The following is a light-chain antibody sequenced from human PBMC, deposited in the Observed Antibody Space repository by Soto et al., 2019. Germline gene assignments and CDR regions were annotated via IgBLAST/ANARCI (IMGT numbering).Light chain of an antibody. J-gene: IGKJ4*01. V-gene: IGKV3-15*01. CDR3: QQYNNWPPRXT. Sequence: EIVMTQSPATLSVSPGERXXXXXXXXQSVSSNLAWYQQKPGQAPRLLIYGAXTRATDIPARFSGSGFGAEFILTISSLQSAXXAVYYCQQYNNWPPRXTFGGGTKV. CDR1: QSVSSN. CDR2: GAX.